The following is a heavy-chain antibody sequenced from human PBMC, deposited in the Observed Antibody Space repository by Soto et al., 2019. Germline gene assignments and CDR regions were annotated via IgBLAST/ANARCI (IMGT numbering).Heavy chain of an antibody. CDR2: IIPIFGAA. J-gene: IGHJ4*02. CDR1: GGTFSSYA. V-gene: IGHV1-69*13. CDR3: ANYDSSGYSSLPFDY. Sequence: SVKVSCKASGGTFSSYAISWVRQAPGQGLEWMGGIIPIFGAANYAQKFQGRVTITADESTSTAYMELSSLRSEDTAVYYCANYDSSGYSSLPFDYWGQGTLVTVSS. D-gene: IGHD3-22*01.